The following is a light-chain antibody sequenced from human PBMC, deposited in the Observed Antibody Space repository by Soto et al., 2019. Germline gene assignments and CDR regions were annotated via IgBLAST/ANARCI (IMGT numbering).Light chain of an antibody. CDR3: AQWDDSLSGPV. CDR1: RSNIGTNY. V-gene: IGLV1-47*01. Sequence: QAVVTQPPSASGTPGQRVTISCSGSRSNIGTNYVYWYQQLPGTAPKLLVYDNNQRPSGVPDRFSVSKSGTSASLAISGLRSEDEADYYCAQWDDSLSGPVIGGGTKLTVL. J-gene: IGLJ2*01. CDR2: DNN.